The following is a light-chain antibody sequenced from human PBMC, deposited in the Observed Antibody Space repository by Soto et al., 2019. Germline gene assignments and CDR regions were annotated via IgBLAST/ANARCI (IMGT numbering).Light chain of an antibody. CDR3: EQYGTSIT. CDR1: QSISNNH. J-gene: IGKJ4*01. Sequence: EIVLTQSPGTLSLSPGERVTLSCRASQSISNNHLAWYQQKPGQAPRLLIHGTSNRATGIPDRFSGSGSGTAFTLTFSRLEPDGFAVYCCEQYGTSITFGGGTQVEIK. V-gene: IGKV3-20*01. CDR2: GTS.